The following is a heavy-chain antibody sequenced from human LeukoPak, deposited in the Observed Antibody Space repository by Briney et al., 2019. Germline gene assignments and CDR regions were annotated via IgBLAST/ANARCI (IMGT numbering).Heavy chain of an antibody. V-gene: IGHV5-51*01. D-gene: IGHD3-10*01. CDR1: GYSFTNYW. Sequence: KSGESLKISCKDSGYSFTNYWIGWVRQMPGKGLEWMAIINPGDSDTRYSPSFQGQVTISADKSISTVYLQWGSLKASDTAMYYCARQPGAGWFDPWGQGTLVTVSS. J-gene: IGHJ5*02. CDR2: INPGDSDT. CDR3: ARQPGAGWFDP.